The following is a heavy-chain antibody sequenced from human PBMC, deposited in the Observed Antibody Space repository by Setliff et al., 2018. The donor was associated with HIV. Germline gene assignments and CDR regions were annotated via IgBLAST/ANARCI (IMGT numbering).Heavy chain of an antibody. D-gene: IGHD3-9*01. CDR3: ARILRYFDFANYFYYMDV. J-gene: IGHJ6*03. CDR1: GGSISSHC. Sequence: SETLSLTCTVSGGSISSHCWSWIRQSPGKAPEWIGYVYNSGTTKYNPSLKSRVTISVDTSKKQFSLKLSSVTAADTAVYYCARILRYFDFANYFYYMDVWGKGTTVTVSS. CDR2: VYNSGTT. V-gene: IGHV4-59*08.